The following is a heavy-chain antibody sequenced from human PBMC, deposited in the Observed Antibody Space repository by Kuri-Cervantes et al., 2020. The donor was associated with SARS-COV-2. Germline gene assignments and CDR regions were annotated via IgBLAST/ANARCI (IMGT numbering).Heavy chain of an antibody. CDR3: ARGWNGYSLDPPHFDY. CDR1: GYTFTGYY. Sequence: ASVKVSCKASGYTFTGYYMHWVRQAPGQGLEWMGWINPNSGGTNYAQKFQGRVTMTRDTSISTAYMELSRLRSDDTAVYYCARGWNGYSLDPPHFDYWGQGTLVTVSS. V-gene: IGHV1-2*02. CDR2: INPNSGGT. D-gene: IGHD3-3*01. J-gene: IGHJ4*02.